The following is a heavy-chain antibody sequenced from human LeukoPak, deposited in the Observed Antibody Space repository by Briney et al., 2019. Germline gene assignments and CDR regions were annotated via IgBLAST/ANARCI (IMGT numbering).Heavy chain of an antibody. V-gene: IGHV4-31*03. D-gene: IGHD3-3*01. Sequence: SETLSLTCTVSGGSISSGGHYWSWIRQHPGKGLEWIGYINYSGSTYYNPSLKSRVTISVDTSQNQFSLKLSSVTAADTAVYYCARDEAIFGAGYYYGMDVWGQGTTVTVSS. J-gene: IGHJ6*02. CDR1: GGSISSGGHY. CDR2: INYSGST. CDR3: ARDEAIFGAGYYYGMDV.